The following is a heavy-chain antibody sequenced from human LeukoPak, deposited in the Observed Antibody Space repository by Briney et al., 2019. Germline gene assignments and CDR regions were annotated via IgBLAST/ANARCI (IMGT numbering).Heavy chain of an antibody. CDR3: ARRAITMVRGVRSWFDP. J-gene: IGHJ5*02. V-gene: IGHV1-18*01. D-gene: IGHD3-10*01. CDR2: ISAYNGNT. Sequence: ASVKVSCKASGYTFTSYGISWVRQAPGQGLEWMGWISAYNGNTNYAQKLQGRVTMTTDTSTSTAYMELRSLRSDDTAVYYCARRAITMVRGVRSWFDPWGQGTLVTVSS. CDR1: GYTFTSYG.